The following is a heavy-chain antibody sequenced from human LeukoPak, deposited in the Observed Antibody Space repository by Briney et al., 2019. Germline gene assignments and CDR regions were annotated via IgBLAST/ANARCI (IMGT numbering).Heavy chain of an antibody. V-gene: IGHV4-39*07. CDR1: GGSISSSSYY. CDR2: IHYSGST. CDR3: AREPPYGMDV. Sequence: SETLSLTCTVSGGSISSSSYYWGWIRQPPGKGLEWIGSIHYSGSTYYNPSLKSRVTISVDTSKNQFSLKLSSVTAADTAVYYCAREPPYGMDVWGQGTTVTVSS. J-gene: IGHJ6*02.